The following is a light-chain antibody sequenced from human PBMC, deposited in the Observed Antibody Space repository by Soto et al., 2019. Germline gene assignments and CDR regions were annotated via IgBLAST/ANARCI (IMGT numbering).Light chain of an antibody. Sequence: DIQMTQSPSTLSVSVGDRVDITCRASQDIAASLAWYQQQPGKAPKLLIYKASILENGVPSRFSGSGSGTEFTLTISGLQPDDFATYVCQQYSGYPFTFGPGTTVD. CDR3: QQYSGYPFT. J-gene: IGKJ3*01. V-gene: IGKV1-5*03. CDR1: QDIAAS. CDR2: KAS.